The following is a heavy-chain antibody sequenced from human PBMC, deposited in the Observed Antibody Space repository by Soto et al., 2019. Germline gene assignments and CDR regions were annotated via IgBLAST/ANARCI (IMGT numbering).Heavy chain of an antibody. D-gene: IGHD5-18*01. CDR2: ISSSSSYI. CDR1: GFTFSSYS. Sequence: PGGSLRLSCAASGFTFSSYSMNWVRQAPGKGLEWVSSISSSSSYIYYADSVKGRFTISRDNAKNSLYLQMNSLRAEDTAVYYCARVPRGYSYGYYYYGMDVWGQGTTVTVSS. V-gene: IGHV3-21*01. J-gene: IGHJ6*02. CDR3: ARVPRGYSYGYYYYGMDV.